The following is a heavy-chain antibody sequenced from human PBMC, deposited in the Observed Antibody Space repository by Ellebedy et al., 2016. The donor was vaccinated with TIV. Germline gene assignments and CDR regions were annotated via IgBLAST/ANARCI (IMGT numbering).Heavy chain of an antibody. J-gene: IGHJ4*02. D-gene: IGHD3-10*01. CDR3: ARPGSGSSFDY. CDR1: GFTFSSYA. V-gene: IGHV3-30-3*01. CDR2: ISYDGSNK. Sequence: GESLKISXAASGFTFSSYAMHWVRQAPGKGLEWVAVISYDGSNKYYADSVKGRFTISRDNSKNTLYLQMNSLRAENTAVYYCARPGSGSSFDYWGQGTLVTVSS.